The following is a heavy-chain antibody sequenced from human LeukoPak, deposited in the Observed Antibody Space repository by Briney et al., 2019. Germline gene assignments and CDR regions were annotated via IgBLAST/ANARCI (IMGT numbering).Heavy chain of an antibody. V-gene: IGHV1-69*05. CDR2: IIPIFGTA. J-gene: IGHJ5*02. D-gene: IGHD4-11*01. CDR1: GGTFSRYA. Sequence: SVKVSCKASGGTFSRYAISWVRQAPGQGLEWMGRIIPIFGTANHAQKFQGRVTITTDESTSTAYMELSSLRSEDTAVYYCARDLWDDYRDNWFDPWGQGTLVTVSS. CDR3: ARDLWDDYRDNWFDP.